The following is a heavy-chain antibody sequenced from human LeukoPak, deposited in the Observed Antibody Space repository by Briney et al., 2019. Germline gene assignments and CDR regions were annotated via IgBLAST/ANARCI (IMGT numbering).Heavy chain of an antibody. CDR2: IYYSGST. J-gene: IGHJ5*02. CDR1: GGSISSYY. D-gene: IGHD3-10*01. CDR3: ARVRDTMVRGVISPWFDP. Sequence: PSETLSLTCTVSGGSISSYYWSWIQQPPGKGLEWIGYIYYSGSTNYNPSLKSRVTISVDTSKNQFSLKLSSVTAADTAVYYCARVRDTMVRGVISPWFDPWGQGTLVTVSS. V-gene: IGHV4-59*01.